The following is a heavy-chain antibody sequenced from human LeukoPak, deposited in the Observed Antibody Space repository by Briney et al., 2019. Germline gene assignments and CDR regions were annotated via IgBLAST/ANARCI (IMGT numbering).Heavy chain of an antibody. CDR1: GGSFSGYY. V-gene: IGHV4-34*01. J-gene: IGHJ4*02. CDR3: ARVPARSSLYYFDY. Sequence: PSETLSLTCAVYGGSFSGYYWSWIRQPPGKGLEWIGEINHSGSTNYNPSLKSRVTISVDTSKNQFSLKLSSVTAADTAVYYCARVPARSSLYYFDYWGQGTLVTVSS. CDR2: INHSGST.